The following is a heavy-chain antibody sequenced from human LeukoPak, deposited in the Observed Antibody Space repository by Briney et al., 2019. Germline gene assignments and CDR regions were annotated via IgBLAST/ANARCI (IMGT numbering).Heavy chain of an antibody. D-gene: IGHD3-9*01. CDR2: ISGSGGST. V-gene: IGHV3-23*01. J-gene: IGHJ4*02. Sequence: GGSLRLSCAASGFTFSSHAMSWVRQAPGKGLEWVSAISGSGGSTYYADSVKGRFTISRDNSKNTLYLQMNSLRAEDTAVYYCAKDSDDILTGYYRGYFDYWGQGTLVTVSS. CDR3: AKDSDDILTGYYRGYFDY. CDR1: GFTFSSHA.